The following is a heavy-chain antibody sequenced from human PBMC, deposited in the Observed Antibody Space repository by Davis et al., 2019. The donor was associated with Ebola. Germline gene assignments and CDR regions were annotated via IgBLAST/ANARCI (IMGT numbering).Heavy chain of an antibody. CDR2: ISYDGSNK. J-gene: IGHJ6*02. V-gene: IGHV3-30*03. D-gene: IGHD3-10*01. CDR1: GFTFSSYW. CDR3: AREYYYGSGSYSPVLYYYYGMDV. Sequence: PGGSLRLSCTASGFTFSSYWMSWVRQAPGKGLEWVAVISYDGSNKYYADSVKGRFTISRDNSKNTLYLQMNSLRAEDTAVYYCAREYYYGSGSYSPVLYYYYGMDVWGQGTTVTVSS.